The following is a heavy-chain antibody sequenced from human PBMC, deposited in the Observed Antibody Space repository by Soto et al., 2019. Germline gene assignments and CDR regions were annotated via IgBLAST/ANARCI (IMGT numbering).Heavy chain of an antibody. J-gene: IGHJ4*02. Sequence: QVQLVQSGAEVKKPGASVKVSCKASGYTFTSYYMHWVRQAPGQGLGGMGIINPSGGSTSYAQKFQGRVTMTRDTSTSTVYMELSSLRSEDTAVYYCARDSYSSGWYEYYFDYWGQGTLVTVSS. CDR2: INPSGGST. CDR3: ARDSYSSGWYEYYFDY. D-gene: IGHD6-19*01. CDR1: GYTFTSYY. V-gene: IGHV1-46*03.